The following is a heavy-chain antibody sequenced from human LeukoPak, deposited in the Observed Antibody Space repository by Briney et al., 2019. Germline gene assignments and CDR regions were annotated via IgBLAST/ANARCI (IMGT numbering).Heavy chain of an antibody. CDR1: GYTFTNYW. Sequence: ESLKIFCRASGYTFTNYWIGRVRQMPAKKVQWMGIIYPGESAATYSPSFQGQVTISVDQTISTTCLQWSSLKASDTAIYYCARPGQRTDNAGWNHFDYWGQGTLVTVSS. CDR2: IYPGESAA. CDR3: ARPGQRTDNAGWNHFDY. V-gene: IGHV5-51*01. D-gene: IGHD1-1*01. J-gene: IGHJ4*02.